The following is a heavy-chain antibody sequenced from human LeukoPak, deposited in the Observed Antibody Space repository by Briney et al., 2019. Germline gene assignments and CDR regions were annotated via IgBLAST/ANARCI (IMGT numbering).Heavy chain of an antibody. D-gene: IGHD3-16*01. CDR1: GFSFDDYA. Sequence: GGSLRLSCAASGFSFDDYAMNWVRQAPGKGLEWVSLISGLGDIIHHADSVKGRLTISRDNSRNSLYLQMNSLTTEDTAFYYCAKMGDQWQSMDSWGRGTLVTVSS. CDR3: AKMGDQWQSMDS. V-gene: IGHV3-43*02. J-gene: IGHJ4*02. CDR2: ISGLGDII.